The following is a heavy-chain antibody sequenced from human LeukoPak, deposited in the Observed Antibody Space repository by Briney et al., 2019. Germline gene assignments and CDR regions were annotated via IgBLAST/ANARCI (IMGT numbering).Heavy chain of an antibody. J-gene: IGHJ5*02. CDR2: ISGSGYST. CDR1: GFTFSSYA. D-gene: IGHD6-13*01. CDR3: AKGVGIEGAGHFDP. V-gene: IGHV3-23*01. Sequence: PGGSLRLSYAASGFTFSSYAMTWVRQAPGKGLEWVSSISGSGYSTYYADSVKGRFTISRDNSKNTLYLQMNSLRGEDTAVYYCAKGVGIEGAGHFDPWGQGTVVTVSS.